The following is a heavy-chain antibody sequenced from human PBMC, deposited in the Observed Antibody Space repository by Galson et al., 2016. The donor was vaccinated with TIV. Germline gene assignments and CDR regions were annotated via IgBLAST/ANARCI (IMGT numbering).Heavy chain of an antibody. D-gene: IGHD5-18*01. J-gene: IGHJ6*02. CDR3: ASDRNTALDTYHFYYGMAD. V-gene: IGHV1-69*13. Sequence: SVKVSCKASGDTFSNYVFNWVRLAPGQGLEWMGGINPLLRTTNYAQKFQGRLRITADESTDTVYMELNSRRSGDTAIYECASDRNTALDTYHFYYGMADWGQGTPVTVSS. CDR2: INPLLRTT. CDR1: GDTFSNYV.